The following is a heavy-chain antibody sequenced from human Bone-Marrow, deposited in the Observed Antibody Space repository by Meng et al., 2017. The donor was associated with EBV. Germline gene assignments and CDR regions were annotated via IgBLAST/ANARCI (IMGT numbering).Heavy chain of an antibody. J-gene: IGHJ5*02. CDR1: GDSISSFYS. V-gene: IGHV4-39*01. D-gene: IGHD6-19*01. CDR3: ARPFPSWQSPRLDPFGA. Sequence: LELRESGPGQVNPSETLSLTCTVSGDSISSFYSWGWIRQPPGGGLEWIGSVHYTGSTYYSPSLKSRVTVSVDTSKNQFSLRLTSVTAADTAVYYCARPFPSWQSPRLDPFGAWGQGTLVTVSS. CDR2: VHYTGST.